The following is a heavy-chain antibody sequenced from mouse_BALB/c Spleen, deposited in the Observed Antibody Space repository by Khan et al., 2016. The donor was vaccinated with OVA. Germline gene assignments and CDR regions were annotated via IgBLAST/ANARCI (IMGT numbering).Heavy chain of an antibody. Sequence: EVELVESGGGLVQPGGSRKLTCVASGFTFSDYGMAWVRQAPGKGPEWVAFISDLAYTIYYGDAVTGRFTISRENAKNTLYLEMSSLRSEDTAIYYGARGGGTAPFAYWGLGTLVTVSA. V-gene: IGHV5-15*02. J-gene: IGHJ3*01. D-gene: IGHD1-2*01. CDR2: ISDLAYTI. CDR1: GFTFSDYG. CDR3: ARGGGTAPFAY.